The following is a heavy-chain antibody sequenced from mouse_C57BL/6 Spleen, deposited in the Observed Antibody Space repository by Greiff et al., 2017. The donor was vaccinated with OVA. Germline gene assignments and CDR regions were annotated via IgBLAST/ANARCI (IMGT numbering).Heavy chain of an antibody. CDR1: GFTFSDYG. CDR3: ARHYGSSNDAMDY. V-gene: IGHV5-17*01. D-gene: IGHD1-1*01. Sequence: EVMLVESGGGLVKPGGSLKLSCAASGFTFSDYGMHWVRQAPEKGLEWVAYISSGSSTIYYADTVKGRFTISRDNAKNTLFLQMTSLRSEDTAMYYFARHYGSSNDAMDYWGQGTSVTVSS. CDR2: ISSGSSTI. J-gene: IGHJ4*01.